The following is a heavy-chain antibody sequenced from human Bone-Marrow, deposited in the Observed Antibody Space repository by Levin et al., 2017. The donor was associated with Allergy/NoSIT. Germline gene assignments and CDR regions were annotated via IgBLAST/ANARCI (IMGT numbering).Heavy chain of an antibody. V-gene: IGHV3-23*01. CDR3: AKDRDFYGSGSLGN. CDR2: ISGSGDST. CDR1: GFTFSNYA. D-gene: IGHD3-10*01. J-gene: IGHJ4*02. Sequence: QAGESLKISCAASGFTFSNYAMSWVRQAPGKGLEWVSGISGSGDSTYDGDSVKGRFTISRDNSKNTLYLQMNSLRAEDTAVYYCAKDRDFYGSGSLGNWGQGTLVTVSS.